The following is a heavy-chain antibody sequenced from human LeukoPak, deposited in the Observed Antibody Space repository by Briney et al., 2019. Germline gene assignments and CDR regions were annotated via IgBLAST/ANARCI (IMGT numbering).Heavy chain of an antibody. CDR1: GYTFTSYY. J-gene: IGHJ4*02. CDR3: ARDHYYGSGSYYNPLDY. D-gene: IGHD3-10*01. CDR2: INPSGGST. Sequence: ASVKVSCKASGYTFTSYYMHWVRQAPGQGLEWMGIINPSGGSTSYAQKFQGRVTMTRDTSTSTVYMELSSLRSEDTAVYYCARDHYYGSGSYYNPLDYWGQGTLVTVSS. V-gene: IGHV1-46*01.